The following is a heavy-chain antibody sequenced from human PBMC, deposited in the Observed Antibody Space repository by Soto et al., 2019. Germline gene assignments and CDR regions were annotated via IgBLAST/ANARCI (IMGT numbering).Heavy chain of an antibody. Sequence: QVQLQESGPGLVKPSGTLSLTCAIFGGSISSRNWWSWVRQPPGKGLEWIGEIYHTGSTNYIPSLKSRVTISVDKSNNQFSLNLTSVTAADTAVYYCARMDYETTHYFDYWGQGTLVTVSS. CDR1: GGSISSRNW. D-gene: IGHD3-22*01. V-gene: IGHV4-4*02. CDR3: ARMDYETTHYFDY. CDR2: IYHTGST. J-gene: IGHJ4*02.